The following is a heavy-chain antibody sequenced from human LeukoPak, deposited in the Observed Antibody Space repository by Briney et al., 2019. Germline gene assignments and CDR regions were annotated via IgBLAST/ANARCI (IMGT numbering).Heavy chain of an antibody. CDR3: ARGRRSYYYGSGSYPLYYFDY. D-gene: IGHD3-10*01. CDR1: GFTFSSYG. J-gene: IGHJ4*02. Sequence: GGTLRLSCAASGFTFSSYGMSWVRQAPGKGLEWVSSISSSSSYIYYADSVKGRFTISRDNAKNSLYLQMNSLRAEDTAVYYCARGRRSYYYGSGSYPLYYFDYWGQGTLVTVSS. V-gene: IGHV3-21*01. CDR2: ISSSSSYI.